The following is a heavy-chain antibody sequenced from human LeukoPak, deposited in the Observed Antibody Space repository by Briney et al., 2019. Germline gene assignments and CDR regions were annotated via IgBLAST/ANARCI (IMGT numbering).Heavy chain of an antibody. CDR2: ISSSGSTI. CDR1: GFTFSSYE. V-gene: IGHV3-48*03. D-gene: IGHD6-19*01. CDR3: ARDRSIAVAGYFDY. J-gene: IGHJ4*02. Sequence: PGGSLRLSCAASGFTFSSYEMNWVRQAPGKGLEWVSYISSSGSTIYYADSVKGRFTISRDNAKNSLYLQMNSLRAEDTAVYYCARDRSIAVAGYFDYWGQGTLVTVSS.